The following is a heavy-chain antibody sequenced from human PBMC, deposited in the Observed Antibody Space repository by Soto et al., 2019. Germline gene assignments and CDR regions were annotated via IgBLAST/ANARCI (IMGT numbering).Heavy chain of an antibody. J-gene: IGHJ4*02. V-gene: IGHV3-23*01. CDR1: GFTFSSYA. Sequence: EVQLLESGGGLVQPGGSLRLSCAASGFTFSSYAMSWVRQAPGKGLEWVSAISGSGGSTYYADYVKGRFTFSRDNSKNTLYLQMNSLRAEDTAVYYCAKENGYSSSWFEFDYWGQGTLVTVSS. CDR2: ISGSGGST. CDR3: AKENGYSSSWFEFDY. D-gene: IGHD6-13*01.